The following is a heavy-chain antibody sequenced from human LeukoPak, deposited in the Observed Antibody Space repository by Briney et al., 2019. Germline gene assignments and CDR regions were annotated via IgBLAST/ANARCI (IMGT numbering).Heavy chain of an antibody. D-gene: IGHD6-13*01. V-gene: IGHV4-61*10. CDR1: GGSISSGSYY. Sequence: KPSETLSLTCTVSGGSISSGSYYWSWIRQPAGKGLEWIGEINHSGSTNYNPSLKSRVTISVDTSKNQFSLKLSSVTAADTAVYYCARGLPPHSSSWYFAGSRAPGKIFGYWGQGTLVTVSS. CDR3: ARGLPPHSSSWYFAGSRAPGKIFGY. J-gene: IGHJ4*02. CDR2: INHSGST.